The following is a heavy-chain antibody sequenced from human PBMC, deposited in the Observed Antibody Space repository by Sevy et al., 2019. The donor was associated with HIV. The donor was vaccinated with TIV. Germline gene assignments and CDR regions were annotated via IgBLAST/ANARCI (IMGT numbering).Heavy chain of an antibody. D-gene: IGHD5-12*01. V-gene: IGHV3-72*01. CDR3: ARGWLSQKQRDAFDI. CDR2: TRNKANSYTT. CDR1: GFTFSDHY. J-gene: IGHJ3*02. Sequence: GGSLRLSCAASGFTFSDHYMDWVRQAPGKGLEWVGRTRNKANSYTTEYAASVKGRFTISRDDSKNSLYLQMNSLKTEDTAVYYWARGWLSQKQRDAFDIWGQGTMVTVSS.